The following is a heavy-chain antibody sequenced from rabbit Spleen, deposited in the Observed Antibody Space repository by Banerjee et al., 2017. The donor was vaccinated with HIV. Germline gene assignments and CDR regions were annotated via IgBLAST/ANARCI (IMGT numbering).Heavy chain of an antibody. V-gene: IGHV1S45*01. CDR3: ARDTGSSFSSYGMDL. CDR1: GFTLSSYW. J-gene: IGHJ6*01. Sequence: QEQLVESGGGLVTPGASLTLTCTASGFTLSSYWMCWVRQAPGKGLEWISCIAGSSSGFTYSATWAKGRFTCSKTSSTTVTLQMTSLTVADTATYFCARDTGSSFSSYGMDLWGPGTLVTVS. D-gene: IGHD8-1*01. CDR2: IAGSSSGFT.